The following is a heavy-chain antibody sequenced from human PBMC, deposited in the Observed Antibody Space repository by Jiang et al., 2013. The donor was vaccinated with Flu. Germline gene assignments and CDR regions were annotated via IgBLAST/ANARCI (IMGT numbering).Heavy chain of an antibody. D-gene: IGHD2-2*02. CDR2: FYYSGKT. Sequence: GLLKPSETLSLTCTVSGASISSALYYWGWIRQPPGKGLEWIGNFYYSGKTYSNPSLESRVTISGDTSKNQVSLKLSSVTAADTAMYFCARTRALCSSTRCYRGGWFDPWGQGTLATVSS. V-gene: IGHV4-39*01. J-gene: IGHJ5*02. CDR1: GASISSALYY. CDR3: ARTRALCSSTRCYRGGWFDP.